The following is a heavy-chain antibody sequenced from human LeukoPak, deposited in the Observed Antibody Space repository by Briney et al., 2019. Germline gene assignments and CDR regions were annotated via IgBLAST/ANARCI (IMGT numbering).Heavy chain of an antibody. CDR1: GYTFTSYG. Sequence: GASVKVSCKASGYTFTSYGISWVRQAPGQGLEWMGWISAYYGNTNYAQKLQGRVTMTTDTSTSTAYMELRSLRSDDTAVYYCARDLVDGSGSYPECDAFDIWGQGTMVTVSS. D-gene: IGHD3-10*01. CDR2: ISAYYGNT. CDR3: ARDLVDGSGSYPECDAFDI. V-gene: IGHV1-18*01. J-gene: IGHJ3*02.